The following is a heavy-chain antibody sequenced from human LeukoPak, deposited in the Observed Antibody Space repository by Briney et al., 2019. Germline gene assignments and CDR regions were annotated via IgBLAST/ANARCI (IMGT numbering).Heavy chain of an antibody. J-gene: IGHJ4*02. CDR3: ARDLYGDYVDY. Sequence: SETLSLTCTVSGGSISSGSYYWSWIRQPAGKGLEWVGRIYTSRSTNYNPSLKSRVTISVDTSKNQFSLKLSSVTAADTAVYYCARDLYGDYVDYWGQGTLVTVSS. CDR2: IYTSRST. CDR1: GGSISSGSYY. V-gene: IGHV4-61*02. D-gene: IGHD4-17*01.